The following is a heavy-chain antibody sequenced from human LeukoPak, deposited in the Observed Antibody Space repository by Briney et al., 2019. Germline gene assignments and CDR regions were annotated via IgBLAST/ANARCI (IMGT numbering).Heavy chain of an antibody. V-gene: IGHV3-23*01. CDR1: AFTFRPYA. J-gene: IGHJ4*02. Sequence: PGGSLRLSCAASAFTFRPYAMIWVRQAPGKGLAWVSTVSGSGGSTYYADSVKGRFTISRDNSNNTLYLQMNSLRAEDTAVYYCAKGAASRGYTYVANWGQGTLVTVSS. D-gene: IGHD5-18*01. CDR2: VSGSGGST. CDR3: AKGAASRGYTYVAN.